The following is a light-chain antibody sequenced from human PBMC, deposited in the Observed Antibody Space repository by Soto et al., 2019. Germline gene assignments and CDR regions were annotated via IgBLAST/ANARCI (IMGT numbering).Light chain of an antibody. Sequence: QSALTQPRSVSGSPGQSVTISCSGTINDVGGYNSVSWFQHHPGSAPKLMVHSVTQRPSGVPDRFSGSKSGNTASLTTSGIQAEDEADYYCCSYAGSYTSYVFGTGTKLTVL. V-gene: IGLV2-11*01. CDR1: INDVGGYNS. CDR3: CSYAGSYTSYV. CDR2: SVT. J-gene: IGLJ1*01.